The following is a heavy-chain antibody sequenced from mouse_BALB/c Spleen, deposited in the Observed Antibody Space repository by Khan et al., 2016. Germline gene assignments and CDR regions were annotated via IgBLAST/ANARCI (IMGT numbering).Heavy chain of an antibody. CDR1: GYSITSDYA. Sequence: EVQLQESGPGLVKPSQSLSLTCTVTGYSITSDYAWNWIRQFPGNKLEWMGYISYSGSTSYNPSLKSRISITRDTSTNQFFLQLNSVTTEDAATYYCARGGYYDYWGQGTTLTVSS. CDR3: ARGGYYDY. D-gene: IGHD2-3*01. V-gene: IGHV3-2*02. CDR2: ISYSGST. J-gene: IGHJ2*01.